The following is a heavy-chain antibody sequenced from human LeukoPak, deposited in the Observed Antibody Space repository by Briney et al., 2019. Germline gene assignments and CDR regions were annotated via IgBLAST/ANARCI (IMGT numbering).Heavy chain of an antibody. D-gene: IGHD6-13*01. CDR3: ARGLYSSSWTSYYYYGMDV. V-gene: IGHV3-7*01. Sequence: GGSLRLSCAASGYTFSSYGMHWVRQAPGKGLEWVANIRGDGSRQYYVDSVKGRFTISRDNAKNSLYLQMTNLRAEDTSVYYCARGLYSSSWTSYYYYGMDVWGQGTTVTVSS. J-gene: IGHJ6*02. CDR2: IRGDGSRQ. CDR1: GYTFSSYG.